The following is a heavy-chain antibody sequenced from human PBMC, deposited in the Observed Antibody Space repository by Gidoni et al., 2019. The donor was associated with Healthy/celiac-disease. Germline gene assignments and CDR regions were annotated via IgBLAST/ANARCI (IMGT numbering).Heavy chain of an antibody. D-gene: IGHD2-21*02. CDR3: ARGQSGVVTALWGNWFDP. Sequence: QVQLQQWGAGLLKPSETLSLTCAVYGGSFSGYYWSWIRQPPGKGLEWIGEINHSGSTNYNPSLKSRVTISVDTSKNQFSLKLSSVTAADTAVYYCARGQSGVVTALWGNWFDPWGQGTLVTVSS. CDR1: GGSFSGYY. J-gene: IGHJ5*02. CDR2: INHSGST. V-gene: IGHV4-34*01.